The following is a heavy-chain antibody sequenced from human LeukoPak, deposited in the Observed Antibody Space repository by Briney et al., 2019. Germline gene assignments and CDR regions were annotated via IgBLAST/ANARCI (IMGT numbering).Heavy chain of an antibody. D-gene: IGHD2-2*01. CDR2: INPSGGST. Sequence: ASVKVSCKASGYTFTSYYMHWVRQAPGQGLEWMGIINPSGGSTSYAQKFQGRVTMTRDTSTSTVYMELSSLRSEDTAVYYCARGPIEVVPAAIPLDYWGQGTLVTVSS. CDR3: ARGPIEVVPAAIPLDY. CDR1: GYTFTSYY. V-gene: IGHV1-46*01. J-gene: IGHJ4*02.